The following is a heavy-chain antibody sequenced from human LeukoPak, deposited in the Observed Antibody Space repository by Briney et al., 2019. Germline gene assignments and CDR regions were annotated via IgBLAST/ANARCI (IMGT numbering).Heavy chain of an antibody. V-gene: IGHV3-21*01. CDR3: ARGFTVTPDY. J-gene: IGHJ4*02. D-gene: IGHD4-17*01. CDR1: GFTFSSYS. Sequence: GGSLRLSCAASGFTFSSYSMNWVRQAPGKGVEWVSSISSSSSYIYYADSVKGRFTISRDNAKNSLYLQMNSLRAEDTAVYYCARGFTVTPDYWGQGTLVTVSS. CDR2: ISSSSSYI.